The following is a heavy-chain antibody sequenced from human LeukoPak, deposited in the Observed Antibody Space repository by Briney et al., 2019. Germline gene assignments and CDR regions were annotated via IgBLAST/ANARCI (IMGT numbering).Heavy chain of an antibody. J-gene: IGHJ4*02. CDR2: IMSKVDRGTT. V-gene: IGHV3-15*07. Sequence: PGGSLRLSCAAFGFTFSNAWMNWVRQTPGKGLEWVGRIMSKVDRGTTDYVASVKGRFTISRDDSESTVYLQLNSLKTEDTAVYYCVTGGYYLDYWGQGTLVTVSS. CDR1: GFTFSNAW. CDR3: VTGGYYLDY.